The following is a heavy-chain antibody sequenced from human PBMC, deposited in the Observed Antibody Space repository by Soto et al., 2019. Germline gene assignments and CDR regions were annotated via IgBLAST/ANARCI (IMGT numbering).Heavy chain of an antibody. CDR2: IYYSGTT. CDR3: ARSYPGDNFDY. J-gene: IGHJ4*02. V-gene: IGHV4-59*01. Sequence: LSHSRTVFYGYISNFYGSRIRQPPGKGLEWIGYIYYSGTTNYNPSLKSRVTISVDTSKNRFSLKLSSVTAADTAVYYCARSYPGDNFDYWGQGTLVTVSS. D-gene: IGHD2-21*02. CDR1: YGYISNFY.